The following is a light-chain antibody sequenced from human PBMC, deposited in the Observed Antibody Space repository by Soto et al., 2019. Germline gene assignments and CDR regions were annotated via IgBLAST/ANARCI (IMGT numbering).Light chain of an antibody. J-gene: IGLJ2*01. Sequence: QLVLTQSPSASASLGASVKLTCTLSSGHNNYAIAWHQQQPDKGPRYLMKLNSDGSHSKGDGIPDRFSGSSSGAERHLTISSLQSDDEADYYCQTWGTAIHDVVFGGGTKLTGL. CDR1: SGHNNYA. CDR2: LNSDGSH. V-gene: IGLV4-69*01. CDR3: QTWGTAIHDVV.